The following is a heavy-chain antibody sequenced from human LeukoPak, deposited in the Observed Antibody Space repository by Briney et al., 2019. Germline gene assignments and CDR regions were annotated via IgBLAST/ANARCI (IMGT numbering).Heavy chain of an antibody. CDR3: ARGSHNYYDSSGYYRRAKGDY. CDR1: GGSFSGYY. D-gene: IGHD3-22*01. Sequence: PSETLSLTCAVYGGSFSGYYWSWIRQPPGKGLEWIGEINHSGSTNYNPSLKSRVTISVDTSKNQFSLKLSSVTAADTAVYYCARGSHNYYDSSGYYRRAKGDYWGQGTLVTVSS. J-gene: IGHJ4*02. CDR2: INHSGST. V-gene: IGHV4-34*01.